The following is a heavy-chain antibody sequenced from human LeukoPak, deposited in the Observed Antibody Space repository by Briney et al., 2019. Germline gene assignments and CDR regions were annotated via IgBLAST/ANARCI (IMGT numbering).Heavy chain of an antibody. Sequence: GGSLRLSCAASGFPFSSYAMSWVRQAPGKGLEWVSTISNSDDSTYYADSVKGRFTISRDNSENTLFLRMNSLRAEDTAVYYCAKATGYLLWGQGTLVTVSS. CDR3: AKATGYLL. V-gene: IGHV3-23*01. CDR1: GFPFSSYA. D-gene: IGHD1-14*01. CDR2: ISNSDDST. J-gene: IGHJ4*02.